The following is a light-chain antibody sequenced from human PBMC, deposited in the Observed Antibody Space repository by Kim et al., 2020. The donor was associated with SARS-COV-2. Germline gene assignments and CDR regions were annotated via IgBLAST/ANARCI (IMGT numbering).Light chain of an antibody. V-gene: IGKV4-1*01. CDR1: QSVLYSSNNKNY. CDR3: QQYYSTPPT. Sequence: RATIHCKSSQSVLYSSNNKNYLAWYQQKPGQPPKLLIYWASTRESGVPDRFSGSGSGTDFTLTISSLQAEDVAVYYCQQYYSTPPTFGQGTKLEI. J-gene: IGKJ2*01. CDR2: WAS.